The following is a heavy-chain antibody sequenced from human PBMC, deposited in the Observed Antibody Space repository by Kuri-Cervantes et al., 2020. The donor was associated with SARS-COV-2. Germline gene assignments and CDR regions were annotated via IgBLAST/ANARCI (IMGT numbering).Heavy chain of an antibody. D-gene: IGHD3-16*01. CDR3: ARPQRGSGAYAFDI. CDR1: GGSISSSSYY. V-gene: IGHV4-39*07. CDR2: IYYSGST. J-gene: IGHJ3*02. Sequence: AGSLRLSCTASGGSISSSSYYWSWIRQPPGKGLEWIGSIYYSGSTYYNPSLKSRVTISVDTSKNQFSLKLSSVTAADTAVYYCARPQRGSGAYAFDIWGQGTMVTVSS.